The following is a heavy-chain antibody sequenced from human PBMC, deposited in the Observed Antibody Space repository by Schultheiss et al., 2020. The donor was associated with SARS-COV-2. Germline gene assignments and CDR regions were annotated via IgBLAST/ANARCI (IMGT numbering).Heavy chain of an antibody. J-gene: IGHJ4*02. CDR1: GFTFSSYA. V-gene: IGHV3-30*01. CDR2: ISYDGSNK. CDR3: ARVLAPGGPFDY. D-gene: IGHD3-10*01. Sequence: GGSLRLSFAASGFTFSSYAMHWVRQAPGKGLEWVAVISYDGSNKYYADSVKGRFTISRDNSKNTLYLQMNSLRAEDTAVYYCARVLAPGGPFDYWGQGTLVTVSS.